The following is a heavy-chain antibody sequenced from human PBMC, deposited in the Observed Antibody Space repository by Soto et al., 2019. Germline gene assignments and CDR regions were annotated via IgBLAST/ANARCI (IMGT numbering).Heavy chain of an antibody. V-gene: IGHV3-33*01. CDR2: IWYDGSNK. CDR1: GFTFSSYG. J-gene: IGHJ5*02. CDR3: ARQISGWFDP. Sequence: VGSLRLSCAASGFTFSSYGMHWVRQAPGEGLEWVAVIWYDGSNKYYADSVKGRFTISRDNSKNTLYLQMNSLRAEDTAVYYCARQISGWFDPWGQGTLVTVSS.